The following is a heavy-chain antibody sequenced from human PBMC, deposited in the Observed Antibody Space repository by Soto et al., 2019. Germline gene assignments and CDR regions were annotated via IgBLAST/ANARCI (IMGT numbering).Heavy chain of an antibody. Sequence: GESLKVWWHVAVDNFPHHWIGWLRQMPGKGLEWVGIIFPADSVTKYSPSFKGHVTLSVDNSISAAYLQWTSLKASDTAIYYCARHDGAWDSTSPFKYWGQGTPVTVSS. D-gene: IGHD3-22*01. CDR3: ARHDGAWDSTSPFKY. J-gene: IGHJ4*02. V-gene: IGHV5-51*01. CDR1: VDNFPHHW. CDR2: IFPADSVT.